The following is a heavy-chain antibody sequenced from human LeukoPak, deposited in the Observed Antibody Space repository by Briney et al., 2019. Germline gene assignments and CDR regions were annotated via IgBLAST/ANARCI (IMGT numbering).Heavy chain of an antibody. CDR3: ARDKWAIFGVVMGNWFDP. J-gene: IGHJ5*02. Sequence: SETLSLTCTVSGGSISSSSYYWGWIRQPPGKGLEWIGSIYYSGSTYYNPSLKSRVTISVDTSKNQFPLKLSSVTAADTAVYYCARDKWAIFGVVMGNWFDPWGQGTLVTVSS. D-gene: IGHD3-3*01. V-gene: IGHV4-39*06. CDR1: GGSISSSSYY. CDR2: IYYSGST.